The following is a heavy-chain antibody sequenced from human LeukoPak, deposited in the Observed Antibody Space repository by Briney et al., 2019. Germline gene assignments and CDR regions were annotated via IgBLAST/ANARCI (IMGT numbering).Heavy chain of an antibody. CDR3: ARDDYGDYATPEFDY. J-gene: IGHJ4*02. Sequence: GASVKVSCEASGYTFTSYGISWVRQAPGQGLEWMGWISAYNGNTNYAQKLQGRVTMTTDTSTSTAYMELRSLRSDDTAVYYCARDDYGDYATPEFDYWGQGTLVTVSS. D-gene: IGHD4-17*01. CDR2: ISAYNGNT. V-gene: IGHV1-18*01. CDR1: GYTFTSYG.